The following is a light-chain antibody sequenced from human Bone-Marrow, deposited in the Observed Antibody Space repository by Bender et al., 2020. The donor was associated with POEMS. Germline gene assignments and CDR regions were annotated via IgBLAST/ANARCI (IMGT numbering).Light chain of an antibody. CDR3: ETWDSNTHV. Sequence: QPVLTQSSSASASLGSSVKLTCTLSSGHSSNIIAWHQQQPGKAPRYLMNLEGGGSYNKGSGLPDRFSGSSSGADRYLTISNLRSDEEADYYCETWDSNTHVFGGGTKLTVL. CDR2: LEGGGSY. V-gene: IGLV4-60*03. J-gene: IGLJ3*02. CDR1: SGHSSNI.